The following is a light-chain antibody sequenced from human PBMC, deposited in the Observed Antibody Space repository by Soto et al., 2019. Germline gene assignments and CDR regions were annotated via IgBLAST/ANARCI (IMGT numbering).Light chain of an antibody. V-gene: IGLV2-14*01. CDR3: SSFRSLSNTTFTVL. Sequence: QSALTQPRSVSGSPGQSVTISCTGSSSDVGGYSHVSWFQQHPGKAPKLMIYDVTNRPSGVSNRFSGSKSGNTASLTISGLQAEDEANYYCSSFRSLSNTTFTVLFGGGTKLTVL. CDR2: DVT. CDR1: SSDVGGYSH. J-gene: IGLJ2*01.